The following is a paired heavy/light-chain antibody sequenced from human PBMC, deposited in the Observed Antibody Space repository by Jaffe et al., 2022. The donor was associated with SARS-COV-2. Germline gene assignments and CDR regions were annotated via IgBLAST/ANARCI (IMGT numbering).Light chain of an antibody. V-gene: IGLV4-69*01. CDR1: TGHSNYA. CDR2: VNSDGSH. CDR3: QSWGTGIVV. Sequence: QLVRTQSPSASASLGASVKLTCTLSTGHSNYAIAWHQQQPQKGPRYLMKVNSDGSHNRGDGIPDRFSGSSSGAERYLTISGLQSEDEADYYCQSWGTGIVVFGGGTKVTVL. J-gene: IGLJ2*01.
Heavy chain of an antibody. CDR2: ISYDGSDK. J-gene: IGHJ6*02. CDR3: AKDQGWNYGVDV. CDR1: GFTFNTFG. V-gene: IGHV3-30*18. D-gene: IGHD2-15*01. Sequence: QVQLVESGGGVVQPGRSLRLSCVASGFTFNTFGMHWVRQAPGKGLEWVALISYDGSDKFYADSVKGRFTISRDNSKNTLYLQMNSLRDEDTAVYYCAKDQGWNYGVDVWGQGTTVIVSS.